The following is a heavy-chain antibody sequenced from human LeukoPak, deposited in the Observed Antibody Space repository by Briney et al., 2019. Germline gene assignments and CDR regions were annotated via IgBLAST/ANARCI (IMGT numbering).Heavy chain of an antibody. Sequence: GGSLRLSCAASGFTFSSYAMHWVRQAPGKGLGWVAVISYDGSNKYYADSVKGRLTISRDNSKNTLYLQMNSLRAEDTAVYYCARALKEYQLLTDYWGQGTLVTASS. D-gene: IGHD2-2*01. CDR2: ISYDGSNK. CDR3: ARALKEYQLLTDY. J-gene: IGHJ4*02. V-gene: IGHV3-30-3*01. CDR1: GFTFSSYA.